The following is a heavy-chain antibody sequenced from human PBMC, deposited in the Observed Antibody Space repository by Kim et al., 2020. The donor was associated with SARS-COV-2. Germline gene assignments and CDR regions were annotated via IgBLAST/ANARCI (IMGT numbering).Heavy chain of an antibody. CDR1: GDSMTSNSYY. Sequence: SETLSLTCTVSGDSMTSNSYYWGWIRQPPGKGLEWIGTIHYRGITYINPSLKSRVTISRDTSKNQFSLKVTSVTAADTAVYYCARPRDVYGAFDIWGQGT. V-gene: IGHV4-39*01. CDR2: IHYRGIT. CDR3: ARPRDVYGAFDI. J-gene: IGHJ3*02. D-gene: IGHD1-20*01.